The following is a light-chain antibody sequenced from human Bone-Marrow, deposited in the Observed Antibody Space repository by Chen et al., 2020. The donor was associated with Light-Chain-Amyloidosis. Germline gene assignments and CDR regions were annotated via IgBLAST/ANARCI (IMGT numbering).Light chain of an antibody. CDR3: QSYQGSSQGV. Sequence: NFMLTQHHSVLESPGKKVIIPCIRSSGSNATNYVQWYQQRPGSSPTTVIYEDDQRPSGVPNRFSGSIDRSSNSASLTISGLKTEDEADYYCQSYQGSSQGVFGGGTKLTVL. CDR1: SGSNATNY. CDR2: EDD. J-gene: IGLJ3*02. V-gene: IGLV6-57*01.